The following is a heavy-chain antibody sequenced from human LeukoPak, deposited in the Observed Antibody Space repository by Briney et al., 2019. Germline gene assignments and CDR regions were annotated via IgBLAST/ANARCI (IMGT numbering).Heavy chain of an antibody. J-gene: IGHJ4*02. Sequence: GGSLRLSCAASGFTFSTYDMSWFRRAPGKGLEWFSVVSGSGGRTYYADSVKGRFTISRDNSKNTMYLQMNSLRAEDTAVYYCARRTGSHSFDYWGQGTLVTVSS. V-gene: IGHV3-23*01. D-gene: IGHD3/OR15-3a*01. CDR3: ARRTGSHSFDY. CDR1: GFTFSTYD. CDR2: VSGSGGRT.